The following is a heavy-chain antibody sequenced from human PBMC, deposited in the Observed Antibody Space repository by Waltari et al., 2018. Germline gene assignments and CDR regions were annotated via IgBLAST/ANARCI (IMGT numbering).Heavy chain of an antibody. CDR2: INHSGST. V-gene: IGHV4-34*01. Sequence: QVQLQQWGAGLLKPSETLSLTCAVYGGSFSGYYWSWIRQTPGKGLEWIGEINHSGSTNYNPSLKSRVTISVDTSKNQFSLKLSSVTAADTAVYYCASRLMTGFYYMDVWGKGTTVTVSS. CDR3: ASRLMTGFYYMDV. D-gene: IGHD3-9*01. CDR1: GGSFSGYY. J-gene: IGHJ6*03.